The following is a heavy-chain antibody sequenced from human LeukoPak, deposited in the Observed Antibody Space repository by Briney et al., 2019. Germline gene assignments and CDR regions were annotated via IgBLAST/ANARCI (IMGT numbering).Heavy chain of an antibody. J-gene: IGHJ6*03. Sequence: ASVKVSCKASGYTLTSYDINWVRQATGQGLEWMGWMNPNSGNTGYAQKFQGRVTMTRNTSISTAYMELSSLRSEDTAVYYCARELGITMAGNYYYMDVWGKGTTVTVSS. CDR3: ARELGITMAGNYYYMDV. CDR2: MNPNSGNT. CDR1: GYTLTSYD. D-gene: IGHD3-10*01. V-gene: IGHV1-8*01.